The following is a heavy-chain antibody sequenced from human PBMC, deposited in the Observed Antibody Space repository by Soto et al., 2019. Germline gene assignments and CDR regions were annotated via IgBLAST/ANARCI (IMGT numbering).Heavy chain of an antibody. V-gene: IGHV3-23*01. CDR1: GFTFSSYA. D-gene: IGHD6-19*01. CDR3: AKDTDSGYSSGWPPIDAFDI. Sequence: GGSLRLSCAASGFTFSSYAMSWVRQAPGKGLEWVSAISGSGGSTYYADSVKGRFTISRENSKNTLYLQMNSLRAEDTAVYYCAKDTDSGYSSGWPPIDAFDIWGQGTMVTVSS. CDR2: ISGSGGST. J-gene: IGHJ3*02.